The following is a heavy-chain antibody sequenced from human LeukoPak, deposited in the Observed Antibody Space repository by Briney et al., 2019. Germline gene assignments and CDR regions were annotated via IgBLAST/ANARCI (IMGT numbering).Heavy chain of an antibody. D-gene: IGHD6-25*01. CDR1: GYTFTSYA. Sequence: GASVKVSCKASGYTFTSYAMHWVRQAPGQRLEWMGWINAGNGNTKYSQKFQGRVTITRDTSASTAYMELSSLRSEDTAVYYCARDVIAAAGYAEYFQHWGQGTLVTVSS. CDR3: ARDVIAAAGYAEYFQH. V-gene: IGHV1-3*01. J-gene: IGHJ1*01. CDR2: INAGNGNT.